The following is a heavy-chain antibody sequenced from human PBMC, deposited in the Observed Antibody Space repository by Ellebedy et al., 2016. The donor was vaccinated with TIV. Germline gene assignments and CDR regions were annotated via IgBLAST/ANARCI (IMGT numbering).Heavy chain of an antibody. CDR1: GFTFSSYA. V-gene: IGHV3-30-3*01. J-gene: IGHJ6*02. D-gene: IGHD3-10*01. Sequence: GESLKISCAASGFTFSSYAMHWVRQAPGKGLEWVAVISYDGSNKYYADSVKGRLTISLDNSKNTLYLQMNSLRAEYTSVYYSASHYGSGSYYSEFRGMDVWGQGTTVTVSS. CDR2: ISYDGSNK. CDR3: ASHYGSGSYYSEFRGMDV.